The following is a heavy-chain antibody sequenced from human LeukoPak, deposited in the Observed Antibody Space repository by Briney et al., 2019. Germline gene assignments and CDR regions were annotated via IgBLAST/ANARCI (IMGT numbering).Heavy chain of an antibody. CDR2: IYYRGST. CDR1: RGPISSYY. V-gene: IGHV4-59*01. Sequence: QVQLQESGPGLVEPSETLSLTCTVSRGPISSYYWSWILQPSGKVPAVVGYIYYRGSTNYNPSLKSRVTISVDTSKNQFSLKLSSVTTADTAVYYCARGESWSGYYFDYWGQGTLVTVSS. D-gene: IGHD3-3*01. J-gene: IGHJ4*02. CDR3: ARGESWSGYYFDY.